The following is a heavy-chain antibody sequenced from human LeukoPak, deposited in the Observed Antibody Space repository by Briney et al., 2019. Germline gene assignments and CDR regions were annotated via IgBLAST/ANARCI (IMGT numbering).Heavy chain of an antibody. CDR1: GYSFTSYW. Sequence: GESLKISCKGSGYSFTSYWIGWVRQMPGKGLEWMGIIYPGDSDTRYSPSFQGQVTISADKSISTAYLRWSSLKASDTAMYYCATSAMVRGVIRAFDIWGQGTMVTVSS. CDR3: ATSAMVRGVIRAFDI. D-gene: IGHD3-10*01. V-gene: IGHV5-51*01. CDR2: IYPGDSDT. J-gene: IGHJ3*02.